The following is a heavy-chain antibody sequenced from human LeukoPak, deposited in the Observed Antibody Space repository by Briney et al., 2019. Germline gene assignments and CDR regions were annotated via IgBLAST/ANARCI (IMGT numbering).Heavy chain of an antibody. CDR1: GYTFTSYD. J-gene: IGHJ4*02. D-gene: IGHD5-12*01. Sequence: ASVKVSCKASGYTFTSYDINWVRQAAGQGVEWMGWMNPNSGNTGYAQKFQGRVTMTRNTSISTAYMELSSLRSEDTAVYYCARGNSGYDYDYFDYWGQGTLVTVSS. V-gene: IGHV1-8*01. CDR2: MNPNSGNT. CDR3: ARGNSGYDYDYFDY.